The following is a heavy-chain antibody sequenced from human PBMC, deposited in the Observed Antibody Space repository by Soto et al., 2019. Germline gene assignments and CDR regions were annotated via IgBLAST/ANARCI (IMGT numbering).Heavy chain of an antibody. D-gene: IGHD6-19*01. CDR3: VVAGVATDYYYMDV. CDR1: GFTFSSYA. J-gene: IGHJ6*03. CDR2: ISGSGGST. Sequence: GGSLRLSCAASGFTFSSYAMSWVRQAPGKGLEWVSAISGSGGSTYYADSVKGRFTISRDNSKNTLYLQMNSLRAEDTAVYYCVVAGVATDYYYMDVWGKGTTVTVSS. V-gene: IGHV3-23*01.